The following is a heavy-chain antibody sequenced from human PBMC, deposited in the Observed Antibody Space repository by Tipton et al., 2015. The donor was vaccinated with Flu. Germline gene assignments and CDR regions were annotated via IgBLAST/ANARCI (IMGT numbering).Heavy chain of an antibody. CDR1: GFTLRSHS. CDR2: ISGSGFYI. J-gene: IGHJ3*02. Sequence: SLRLSCVASGFTLRSHSMNWVRQAPGKGLEWLSSISGSGFYINYADSGKGRFTISRDDAKNSVYLEMNSLRAEDTAVYYCAGDLVNAFDMWGQGTMVTVSA. D-gene: IGHD4-23*01. CDR3: AGDLVNAFDM. V-gene: IGHV3-21*06.